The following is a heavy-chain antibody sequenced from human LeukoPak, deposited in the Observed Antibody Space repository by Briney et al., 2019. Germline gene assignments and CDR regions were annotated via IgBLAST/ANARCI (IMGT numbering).Heavy chain of an antibody. J-gene: IGHJ5*02. D-gene: IGHD2-2*02. Sequence: PGGSLRLSCAASGFTVSGNYMSWVRQAPGKGLEWVSFIYTDGGTYYADSVKGRFTISRDNSKNTLYLQMNSLRAEDTAVYYCAAIRRGRWFDPWGQGTLVTVPS. V-gene: IGHV3-53*01. CDR2: IYTDGGT. CDR1: GFTVSGNY. CDR3: AAIRRGRWFDP.